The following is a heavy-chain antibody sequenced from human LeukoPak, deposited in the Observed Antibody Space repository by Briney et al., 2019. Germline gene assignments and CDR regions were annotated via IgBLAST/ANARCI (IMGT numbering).Heavy chain of an antibody. CDR1: GFTFSSYA. V-gene: IGHV3-23*01. CDR2: ISGSGGST. Sequence: GGSLRLSCAASGFTFSSYAMSWVRQAPGKGLEWVSAISGSGGSTYYADSVKGRFTISRDNSKNTLYLQMNSLRAEDTAVYYCAKGGRDHYDSSGYPALDAFDIWGQGTMVTVSP. J-gene: IGHJ3*02. CDR3: AKGGRDHYDSSGYPALDAFDI. D-gene: IGHD3-22*01.